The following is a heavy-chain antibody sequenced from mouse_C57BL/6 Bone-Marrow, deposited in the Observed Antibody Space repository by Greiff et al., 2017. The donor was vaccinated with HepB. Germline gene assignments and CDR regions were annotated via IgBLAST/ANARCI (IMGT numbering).Heavy chain of an antibody. CDR2: IDPENGDT. V-gene: IGHV14-4*01. CDR3: TTHYGSSYLFAY. D-gene: IGHD1-1*01. J-gene: IGHJ3*01. Sequence: EVKLMESGAELVRPGASVKLSCTASGFNIKDDYMHWVKQRPEQGLEWIGWIDPENGDTEYASKFQGTATITADTSSNTAYLQLSSLTSEDTAVYYCTTHYGSSYLFAYWGQGTLVTVSA. CDR1: GFNIKDDY.